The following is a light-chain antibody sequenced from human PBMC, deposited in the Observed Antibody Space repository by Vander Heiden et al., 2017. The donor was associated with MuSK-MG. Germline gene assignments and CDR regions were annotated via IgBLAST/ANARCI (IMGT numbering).Light chain of an antibody. Sequence: DIQMTQSPSSLSASVADSVTITCRASQSVNTFLNWYQQIPGKAPKLLIYGASNLQTGVPSRFSGSGSGTDFTLTISSLQPEDSAIYFCQQSSSPPWTFGLGTKVEIK. CDR3: QQSSSPPWT. J-gene: IGKJ1*01. CDR1: QSVNTF. V-gene: IGKV1-39*01. CDR2: GAS.